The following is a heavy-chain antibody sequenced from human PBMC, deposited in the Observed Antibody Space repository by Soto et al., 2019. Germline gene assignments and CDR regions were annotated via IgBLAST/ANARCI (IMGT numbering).Heavy chain of an antibody. D-gene: IGHD2-15*01. CDR1: GYTFTTSG. J-gene: IGHJ4*02. Sequence: QVQLVQSGGEVKKPGASVKVSCKASGYTFTTSGITWVRQAPGQGLEWMGWISTSTGNTNYAQKLQGRVTLTKDTSTRTAYMELRNLTSDDTAVYYCARSPRVIIAAKGTLDYWGQGTLVTVSS. V-gene: IGHV1-18*04. CDR2: ISTSTGNT. CDR3: ARSPRVIIAAKGTLDY.